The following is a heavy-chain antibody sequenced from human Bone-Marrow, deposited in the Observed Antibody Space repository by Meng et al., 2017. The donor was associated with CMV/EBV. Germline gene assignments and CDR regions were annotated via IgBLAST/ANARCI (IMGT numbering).Heavy chain of an antibody. J-gene: IGHJ5*02. CDR2: INPNSGGT. V-gene: IGHV1-2*02. CDR3: ARDVAIYCSGGSCYRGSYWFDP. D-gene: IGHD2-15*01. Sequence: ASVKVSCKASGYTFTGYYMHWVRQAPGQGLEWMGWINPNSGGTNYAQKFQGRVTMTRDTSISTAYMELSRLRSDDTAVYYCARDVAIYCSGGSCYRGSYWFDPWGQGTLVTGSS. CDR1: GYTFTGYY.